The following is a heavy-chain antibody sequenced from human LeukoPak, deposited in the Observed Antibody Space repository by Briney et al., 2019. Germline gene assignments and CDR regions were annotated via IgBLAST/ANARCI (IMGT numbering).Heavy chain of an antibody. Sequence: GGSLRLSCAASGFTFSSYWMHWVRQAPGKGLVWVSRINTDGSSTSYADSVKGRFTISRDNAKNTLYPQMNSLRAEDTAVYYCASIAAAGTYNFDYWGQGTLVTVSS. D-gene: IGHD6-13*01. CDR2: INTDGSST. V-gene: IGHV3-74*01. CDR1: GFTFSSYW. J-gene: IGHJ4*02. CDR3: ASIAAAGTYNFDY.